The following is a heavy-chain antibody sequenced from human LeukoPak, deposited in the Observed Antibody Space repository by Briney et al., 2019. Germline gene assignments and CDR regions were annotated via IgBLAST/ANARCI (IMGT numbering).Heavy chain of an antibody. CDR1: GFTFSSYT. CDR2: ISFDGSDK. V-gene: IGHV3-30*04. Sequence: GGSLRLSCAASGFTFSSYTMYWVCQAPRQGLGRVAVISFDGSDKYYADSVKGRFTISRDNSKNTLYLQMNSLRAEDTAVYDCARDGRRYCSGGSCLHFDYWGQGTLVTVSS. J-gene: IGHJ4*02. CDR3: ARDGRRYCSGGSCLHFDY. D-gene: IGHD2-15*01.